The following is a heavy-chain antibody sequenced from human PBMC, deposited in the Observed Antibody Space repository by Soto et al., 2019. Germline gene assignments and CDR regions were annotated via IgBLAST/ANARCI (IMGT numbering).Heavy chain of an antibody. CDR1: DTTHW. Sequence: GESLKISCKASDTTHWIGWVRQKPGKGLEWMGIIYPGDSDTKYSPSFQGQVTISVDRSISTAYLHWSSLKASDTATYYCARLVNYYFGMDVWGLGTTVTVSS. CDR2: IYPGDSDT. V-gene: IGHV5-51*01. CDR3: ARLVNYYFGMDV. J-gene: IGHJ6*02.